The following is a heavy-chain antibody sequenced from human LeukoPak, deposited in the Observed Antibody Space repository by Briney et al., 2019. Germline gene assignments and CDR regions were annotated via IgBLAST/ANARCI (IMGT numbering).Heavy chain of an antibody. J-gene: IGHJ4*02. CDR2: INWNGGST. CDR1: GFTFDDHG. Sequence: GGSLRLSCAASGFTFDDHGMSWVRQAPGKGLEWVSGINWNGGSTGYADSAKGRFTISRDNAKNSLYLQMNSLRAEDTALYYCARDTRYGSGSPSFNYWGQGTLVTVSS. V-gene: IGHV3-20*04. CDR3: ARDTRYGSGSPSFNY. D-gene: IGHD3-10*01.